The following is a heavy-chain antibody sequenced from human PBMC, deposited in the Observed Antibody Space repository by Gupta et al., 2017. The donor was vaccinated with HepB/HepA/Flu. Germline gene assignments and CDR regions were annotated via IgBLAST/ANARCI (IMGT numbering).Heavy chain of an antibody. CDR1: GFTFRDYG. J-gene: IGHJ4*02. CDR3: AKRGYFED. CDR2: ISPASNAI. Sequence: VQLLESGGVLVQPGWPLRLSCLASGFTFRDYGMHWVRQGPGKGLAWVSGISPASNAIYYRDSVKGRFTISRDNSKNTLFLQMNSLRVEDTAVYYCAKRGYFEDWGQGTLVTVSS. V-gene: IGHV3-23*01.